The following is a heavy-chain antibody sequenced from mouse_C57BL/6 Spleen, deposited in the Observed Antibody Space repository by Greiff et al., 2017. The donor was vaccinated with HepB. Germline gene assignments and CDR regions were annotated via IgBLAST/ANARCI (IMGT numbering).Heavy chain of an antibody. D-gene: IGHD2-5*01. Sequence: QVQLQQSGAELVKPGASVKLSCKASGYTFTSYWMHWVKQRPGRGLEWIGRIDPNSGGTKYNEKFKSKATLTVDKPSSKAYMQLSSLTSEDSAVYYCARSSKPTIVTQWYFDVWGTGTTVTVSS. J-gene: IGHJ1*03. V-gene: IGHV1-72*01. CDR2: IDPNSGGT. CDR1: GYTFTSYW. CDR3: ARSSKPTIVTQWYFDV.